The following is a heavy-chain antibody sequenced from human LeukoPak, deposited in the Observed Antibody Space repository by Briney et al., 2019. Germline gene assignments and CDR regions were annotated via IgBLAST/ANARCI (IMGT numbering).Heavy chain of an antibody. CDR3: ALQAATTWFDP. D-gene: IGHD2-15*01. CDR1: GGSINSSRFY. CDR2: IFHTGRT. Sequence: PSETLSLTCNVSGGSINSSRFYWGWIRQPPWKGLEWIGTIFHTGRTYYNPSLKSRVTISVDTSKTQFSLRLSSVTAADTAVYYCALQAATTWFDPWVRGALDTVSS. V-gene: IGHV4-39*01. J-gene: IGHJ5*02.